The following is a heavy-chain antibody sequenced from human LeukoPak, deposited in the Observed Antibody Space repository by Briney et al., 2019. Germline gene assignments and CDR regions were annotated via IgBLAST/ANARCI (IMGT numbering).Heavy chain of an antibody. CDR2: IYYSGST. CDR3: ARGDDSSGYYGTHAFDI. Sequence: SETLSPTCTVSGGSISSYYWSWIRQPPGKGLEWIGYIYYSGSTNYNPSLKSRVTISVDTSKNQFSLKLSSVTAADTAVYYCARGDDSSGYYGTHAFDIWGQGTMVTVSS. CDR1: GGSISSYY. D-gene: IGHD3-22*01. J-gene: IGHJ3*02. V-gene: IGHV4-59*01.